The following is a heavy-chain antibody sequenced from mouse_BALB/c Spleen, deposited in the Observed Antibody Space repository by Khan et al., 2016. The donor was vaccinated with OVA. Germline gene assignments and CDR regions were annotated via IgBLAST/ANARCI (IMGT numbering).Heavy chain of an antibody. D-gene: IGHD1-2*01. CDR3: ARTARIKY. V-gene: IGHV3-2*02. J-gene: IGHJ2*01. CDR2: ISYSGST. Sequence: EVQGVESGPGLVKPSQSLSLTCTVTGYSITSGYGWNWIRQFPGNKLEWMGYISYSGSTNYNPSLKSRISITRDPSKNQFFLQVNSVTTEETATYYCARTARIKYWGQGTTLTVSS. CDR1: GYSITSGYG.